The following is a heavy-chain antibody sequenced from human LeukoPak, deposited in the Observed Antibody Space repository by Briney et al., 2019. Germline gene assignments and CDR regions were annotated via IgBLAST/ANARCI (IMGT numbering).Heavy chain of an antibody. CDR3: ASDYGGYADFDY. CDR2: INTDGSGT. Sequence: GGSLRLSCAASGFTFRNFWMYWVRQVPGKGLFWVSRINTDGSGTAYAEPVKGRFTISRDNANNSLYLQMNSLRAEDTAVYYCASDYGGYADFDYWGQGTLVTVSS. J-gene: IGHJ4*02. D-gene: IGHD5-12*01. CDR1: GFTFRNFW. V-gene: IGHV3-74*01.